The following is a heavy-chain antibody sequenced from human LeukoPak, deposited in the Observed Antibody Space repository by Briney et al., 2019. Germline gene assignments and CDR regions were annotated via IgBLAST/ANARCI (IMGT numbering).Heavy chain of an antibody. CDR3: ATDNPLLSGSYYYGMDV. V-gene: IGHV1-24*01. D-gene: IGHD3-10*01. J-gene: IGHJ6*02. CDR1: GYTLTELS. Sequence: ASVKVSCKVSGYTLTELSMHWVRQAPGKGLERMGGFDPEDGETIYAQKFQGRVTMTEDTSTDTAYMELSSLRSEDTAVYYCATDNPLLSGSYYYGMDVWGQGTTVTVSS. CDR2: FDPEDGET.